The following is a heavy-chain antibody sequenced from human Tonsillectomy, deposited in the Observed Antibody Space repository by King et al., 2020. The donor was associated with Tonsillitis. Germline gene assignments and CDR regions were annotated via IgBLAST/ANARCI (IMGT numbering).Heavy chain of an antibody. CDR2: ISYDGSNK. Sequence: VQLVESGGGVVQPGRSLRLSCAASGFTFSSYGMHWVRQAPGKGLEWVAVISYDGSNKYYADSVKGRVTISRDNSKNTLYLQMNSLRAEDTAVYYCAKEWQLGYWGQGTLVTVSS. J-gene: IGHJ4*02. CDR1: GFTFSSYG. CDR3: AKEWQLGY. D-gene: IGHD6-13*01. V-gene: IGHV3-30*18.